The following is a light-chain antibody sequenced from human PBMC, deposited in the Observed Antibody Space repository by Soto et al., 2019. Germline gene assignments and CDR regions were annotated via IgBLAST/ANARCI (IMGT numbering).Light chain of an antibody. J-gene: IGKJ2*01. CDR3: QQYGVPPMN. CDR1: QAVISGY. V-gene: IGKV3-20*01. CDR2: GVS. Sequence: EILLTQSPGALSLSPGEEATLSCRASQAVISGYLAWSQQKPGQAPRLLMYGVSSRATGISDRFSGSGSGTDFTLTITRLEPEDFALYYCQQYGVPPMNFGQGTKLQIK.